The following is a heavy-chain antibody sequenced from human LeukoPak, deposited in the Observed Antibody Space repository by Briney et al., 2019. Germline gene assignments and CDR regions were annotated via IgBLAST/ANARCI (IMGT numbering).Heavy chain of an antibody. Sequence: GASVTVSCKTSYYTFTSYGITWVGQAPGQGLEWMGWISTYNGKTNYVDKFQGRVTMNTDTFTKTVYMHLRSLRSDDTALYYCARGPYYGDLNPDYFDYWGQGTLVTVSS. D-gene: IGHD3-16*01. CDR2: ISTYNGKT. CDR3: ARGPYYGDLNPDYFDY. V-gene: IGHV1-18*01. CDR1: YYTFTSYG. J-gene: IGHJ4*02.